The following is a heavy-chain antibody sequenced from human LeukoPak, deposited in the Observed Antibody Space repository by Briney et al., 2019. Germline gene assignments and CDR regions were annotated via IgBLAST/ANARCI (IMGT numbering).Heavy chain of an antibody. CDR1: GSSISNYN. CDR3: ARVTATTGIRYFDY. J-gene: IGHJ4*02. V-gene: IGHV4-59*01. CDR2: IYYSGSA. Sequence: SETLSLTCTVSGSSISNYNWSWIRQPPGKGLEWIGYIYYSGSANHNPSLKSRVTISVDTSKNQFSLKLSSVTAADTAVYYCARVTATTGIRYFDYWGQGTLVTVSS. D-gene: IGHD6-13*01.